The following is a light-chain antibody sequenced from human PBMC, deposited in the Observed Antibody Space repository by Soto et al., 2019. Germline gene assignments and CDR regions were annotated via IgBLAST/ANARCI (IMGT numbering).Light chain of an antibody. V-gene: IGLV2-8*01. J-gene: IGLJ1*01. CDR1: SSDVGGYNY. Sequence: QSALTQPPSASGSPRQSVTISCTGTSSDVGGYNYVSWYQQHPGKAPKLMIYEVSKRPSGVPDRLSGSKSGNTASLTVSGLQGEDEAEYCCSLYACSNTFRGFGTGSKLTVL. CDR3: SLYACSNTFRG. CDR2: EVS.